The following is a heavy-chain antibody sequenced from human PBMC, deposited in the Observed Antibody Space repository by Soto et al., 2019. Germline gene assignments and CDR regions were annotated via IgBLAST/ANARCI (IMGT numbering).Heavy chain of an antibody. CDR3: ARGGIAARVYYYGMDV. CDR2: ISYSGGS. J-gene: IGHJ6*02. CDR1: AGYLERSIYF. Sequence: PSETLSLTCSVSAGYLERSIYFWNWIRQPPGKGLEWIGNISYSGGSNPNPSLKSRVTISVDTSKNQFSLKLSSVTAADTAVYYCARGGIAARVYYYGMDVWGQGTTVTVSS. D-gene: IGHD6-13*01. V-gene: IGHV4-61*01.